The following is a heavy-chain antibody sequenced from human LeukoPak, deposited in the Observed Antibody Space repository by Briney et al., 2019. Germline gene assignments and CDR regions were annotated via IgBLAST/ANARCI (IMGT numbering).Heavy chain of an antibody. CDR2: IYYRGNT. J-gene: IGHJ5*02. CDR3: ARVTMRWFDP. V-gene: IGHV4-39*07. Sequence: PSETLSLTCTVSGGSISGSSYYWGWIRQPPGKGLEWIGTIYYRGNTYYNPSLKSRVTISVDTSKNQFSLKLSSVTAADTAVYYCARVTMRWFDPWGQGTLVTVSS. CDR1: GGSISGSSYY. D-gene: IGHD1-1*01.